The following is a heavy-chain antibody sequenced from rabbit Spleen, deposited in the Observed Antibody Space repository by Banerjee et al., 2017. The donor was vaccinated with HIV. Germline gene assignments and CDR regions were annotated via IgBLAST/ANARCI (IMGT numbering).Heavy chain of an antibody. J-gene: IGHJ6*01. CDR3: ARDTSSSFSSYGMDL. CDR1: GVSFSSNSY. D-gene: IGHD1-1*01. CDR2: VYAGSSGST. V-gene: IGHV1S45*01. Sequence: QQQLEESGGGLVKPGGTLTLTCTASGVSFSSNSYMCWVRQAPGKGLEWIACVYAGSSGSTYSATWAKGRFTISKTSSTTVTLQMTSLTAADTATYFCARDTSSSFSSYGMDLWGQGTLVTVS.